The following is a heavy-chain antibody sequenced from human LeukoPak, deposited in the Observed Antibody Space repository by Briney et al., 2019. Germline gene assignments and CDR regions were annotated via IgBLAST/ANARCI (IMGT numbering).Heavy chain of an antibody. V-gene: IGHV4-59*01. CDR1: GGSISSYY. CDR3: ARVSDDILTGYPTHP. D-gene: IGHD3-9*01. CDR2: IYYSGST. Sequence: SETLSLTCTVSGGSISSYYWSWIRQPPGKGLEWIGYIYYSGSTNYNPSLKSRVTISVDTSKNQFSLKLSSVTAADTAVYYCARVSDDILTGYPTHPWGQGSLVTVSS. J-gene: IGHJ5*02.